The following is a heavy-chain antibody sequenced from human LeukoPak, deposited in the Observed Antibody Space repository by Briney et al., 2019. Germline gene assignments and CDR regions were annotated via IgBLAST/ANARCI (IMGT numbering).Heavy chain of an antibody. CDR2: ISSSSSYI. CDR3: AKAPPTTYDSSGYYYALDAFDI. D-gene: IGHD3-22*01. Sequence: PGGSLRLSCAASGFTFSSYSMNWVRQAPGKGLEWVSSISSSSSYIYYADSVKGRFTISRDNAKNSLYLQMNSLRAEDTAVYYCAKAPPTTYDSSGYYYALDAFDIWGQGTMVTVSS. V-gene: IGHV3-21*01. J-gene: IGHJ3*02. CDR1: GFTFSSYS.